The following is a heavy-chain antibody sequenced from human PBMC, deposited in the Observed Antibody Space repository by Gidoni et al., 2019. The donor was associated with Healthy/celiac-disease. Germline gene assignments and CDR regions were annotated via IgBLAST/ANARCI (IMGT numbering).Heavy chain of an antibody. Sequence: EVQLVESGGGLVQPGGSLRLSCAASGFTFSSYEMNWVRQAPGKGLECVSYISSSGSTIYYADSVKGRFTISRDNAKNSLYLQMNSLRAEDTAVYYCARDRGGSYYGRGAFDIWGQGTMVTVSS. CDR3: ARDRGGSYYGRGAFDI. CDR2: ISSSGSTI. V-gene: IGHV3-48*03. J-gene: IGHJ3*02. CDR1: GFTFSSYE. D-gene: IGHD1-26*01.